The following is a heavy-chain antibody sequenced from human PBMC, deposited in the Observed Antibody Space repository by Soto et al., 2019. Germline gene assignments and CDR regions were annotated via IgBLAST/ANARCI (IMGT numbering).Heavy chain of an antibody. Sequence: RLSCAASGFTFSSYSMNWVRQAPGKGLEWVSYISSSSSTIYYADSVKGRFTISRDNAKNSLYLQMNSLRDEDTAVYYCARDFSRGYSGYDGSAYYYYYGMDVWGQGTTVIVSS. V-gene: IGHV3-48*02. D-gene: IGHD5-12*01. CDR3: ARDFSRGYSGYDGSAYYYYYGMDV. J-gene: IGHJ6*02. CDR2: ISSSSSTI. CDR1: GFTFSSYS.